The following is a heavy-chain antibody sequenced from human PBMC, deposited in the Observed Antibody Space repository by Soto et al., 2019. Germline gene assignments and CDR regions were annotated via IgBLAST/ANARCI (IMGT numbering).Heavy chain of an antibody. CDR2: IIPIFGTA. Sequence: ASVKVSCKASGGTFSSYAISWVRQAPGQGLEWMGGIIPIFGTANYAQRFQGRVTITADKSTSTAYMELSSLRSEDTAVYYCAKQNHGFDPWGQGTLVTSPQ. J-gene: IGHJ5*02. CDR1: GGTFSSYA. V-gene: IGHV1-69*06. CDR3: AKQNHGFDP.